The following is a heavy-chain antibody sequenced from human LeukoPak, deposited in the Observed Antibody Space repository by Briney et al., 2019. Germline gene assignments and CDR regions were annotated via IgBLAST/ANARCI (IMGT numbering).Heavy chain of an antibody. Sequence: SGTLSLTCTVSNGPITTTKWWSWVRQPPGKGLEWIGRIYTSGSTNYNPSLKSRVTISVDTSKNQFSLKLSSVTAADTAVYYCARGTTAHLFEDYWGPGTLVTVSS. CDR2: IYTSGST. V-gene: IGHV4-4*02. D-gene: IGHD4-17*01. CDR1: NGPITTTKW. CDR3: ARGTTAHLFEDY. J-gene: IGHJ4*02.